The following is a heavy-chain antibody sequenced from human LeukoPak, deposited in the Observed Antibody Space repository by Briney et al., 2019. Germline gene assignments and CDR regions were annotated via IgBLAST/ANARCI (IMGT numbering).Heavy chain of an antibody. CDR1: DGSLSSYY. J-gene: IGHJ4*02. V-gene: IGHV4-59*01. D-gene: IGHD3-10*01. CDR2: MYHSGSA. CDR3: ARGRRGVTFFDS. Sequence: SETLSLTCAVSDGSLSSYYWNWIRQPPGKGLEWIGYMYHSGSANYNPSLKSRVSISVDTSNSQFSLNLNSVTAADTAVYFCARGRRGVTFFDSWGQGILVTVSS.